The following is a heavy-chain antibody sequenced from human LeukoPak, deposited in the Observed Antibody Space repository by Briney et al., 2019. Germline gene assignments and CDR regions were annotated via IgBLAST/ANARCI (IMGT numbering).Heavy chain of an antibody. Sequence: ASVKVSCKASGYTFTSYDINWVRQATGLGLEWMGWMNTNSGNTGYAQKFQGRVTMTRNTSISTAYMELSSLRSEDTAVYYCARGYYYDSSGYYGNWFDPWGQGTLVTVSS. J-gene: IGHJ5*02. CDR2: MNTNSGNT. CDR1: GYTFTSYD. CDR3: ARGYYYDSSGYYGNWFDP. V-gene: IGHV1-8*01. D-gene: IGHD3-22*01.